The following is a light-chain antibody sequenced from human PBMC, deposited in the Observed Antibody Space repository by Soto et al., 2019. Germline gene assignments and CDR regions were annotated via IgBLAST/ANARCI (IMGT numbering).Light chain of an antibody. J-gene: IGKJ2*01. CDR3: QHYGTSAYP. CDR1: QSVSSSY. V-gene: IGKV3-20*01. Sequence: IFLTQSPGTLSLSPGERATLSCRASQSVSSSYLAWYQQKVGQAPRLLIYGASTRATGIPDRFSGSGSGTDFTLTSSSLEPEDFAVYYCQHYGTSAYPFGQGTKLEIK. CDR2: GAS.